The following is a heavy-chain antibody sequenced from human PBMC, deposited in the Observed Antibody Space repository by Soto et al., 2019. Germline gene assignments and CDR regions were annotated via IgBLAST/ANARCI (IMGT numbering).Heavy chain of an antibody. V-gene: IGHV4-59*08. CDR2: IYYSGST. CDR1: GGSISSYY. J-gene: IGHJ4*02. CDR3: ARQGAAGTGYFDY. D-gene: IGHD6-13*01. Sequence: SETLSLTCTASGGSISSYYLSWIRQPPGKGLEWIGYIYYSGSTNYNPSLKSRVTISVDTSKNQFSLKLSSVTAADTAVYYCARQGAAGTGYFDYWGQGTLVTVSS.